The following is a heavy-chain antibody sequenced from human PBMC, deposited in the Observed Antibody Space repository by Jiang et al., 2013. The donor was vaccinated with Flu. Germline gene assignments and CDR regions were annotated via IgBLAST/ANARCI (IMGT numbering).Heavy chain of an antibody. CDR1: GFSLSTSGMC. CDR3: ARIVSYGDFKGPDYYFDY. Sequence: KPTQTLTLTCTFSGFSLSTSGMCVSWIRQPPGKALEWLALIDWDDDKYYSTSLKTRLTISKDTSKNQVVLTMTNMDPVDTATYYCARIVSYGDFKGPDYYFDYWGQGTLVTVSS. D-gene: IGHD4-17*01. V-gene: IGHV2-70*01. CDR2: IDWDDDK. J-gene: IGHJ4*02.